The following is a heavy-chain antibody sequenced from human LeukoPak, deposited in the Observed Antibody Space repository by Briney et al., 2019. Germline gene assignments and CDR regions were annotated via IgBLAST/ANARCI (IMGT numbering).Heavy chain of an antibody. CDR2: ISYDGSNK. CDR3: AKRGSKWDLDN. D-gene: IGHD1-26*01. J-gene: IGHJ4*02. Sequence: GRSLRLSCAASGFIFTSYAMHWVRQAPGKGLEWVAVISYDGSNKYYADSVKGRFTISKDTSKNTLYLQMSSLRAEDTAIYYCAKRGSKWDLDNWGQGTLVTASS. V-gene: IGHV3-33*06. CDR1: GFIFTSYA.